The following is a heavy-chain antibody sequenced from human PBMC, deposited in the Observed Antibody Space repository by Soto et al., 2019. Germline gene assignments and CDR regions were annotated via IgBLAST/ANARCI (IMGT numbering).Heavy chain of an antibody. J-gene: IGHJ4*02. CDR3: AGDYASGSYRFAY. Sequence: SETLSLTCTVSTASISSYSWSWIRQPPGKGLEWIGYVYNSGSTIYNPSLKSRVTISLDTSKNQFSLRLTSVTAADTAVYYCAGDYASGSYRFAYWGQGALVTVSS. D-gene: IGHD3-10*01. CDR1: TASISSYS. CDR2: VYNSGST. V-gene: IGHV4-59*01.